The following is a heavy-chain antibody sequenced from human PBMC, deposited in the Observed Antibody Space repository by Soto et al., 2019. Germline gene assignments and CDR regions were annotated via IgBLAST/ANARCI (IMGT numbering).Heavy chain of an antibody. CDR2: TIPIFGTA. J-gene: IGHJ4*02. D-gene: IGHD2-2*01. CDR1: GDTFSSYA. V-gene: IGHV1-69*01. Sequence: QVQLVQSGAEVKKPGSSVKVSCKASGDTFSSYAISWVRQAPGQGLEWMGGTIPIFGTANYAQKFQGGVTITADESTSTGFMDLSSLRSEDTAVYYCARGVVPAANEEYYFDYWGQGTLVTVSS. CDR3: ARGVVPAANEEYYFDY.